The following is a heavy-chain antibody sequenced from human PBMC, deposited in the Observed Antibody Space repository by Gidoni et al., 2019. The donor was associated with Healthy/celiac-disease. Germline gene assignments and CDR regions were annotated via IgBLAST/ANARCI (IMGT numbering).Heavy chain of an antibody. Sequence: EVQLVESGGGLVQPGGSLRLSCAASGFTFSSYAMSWVRQAPGKGLEWVSAISGSGGSTYYADSVKGRFTISRDNSKNTLYLQMNSLRAEDTAVYYCAKGGEYYDILTGYYSYYYYGMDVWGQGTTVTVSS. D-gene: IGHD3-9*01. J-gene: IGHJ6*02. CDR2: ISGSGGST. V-gene: IGHV3-23*04. CDR3: AKGGEYYDILTGYYSYYYYGMDV. CDR1: GFTFSSYA.